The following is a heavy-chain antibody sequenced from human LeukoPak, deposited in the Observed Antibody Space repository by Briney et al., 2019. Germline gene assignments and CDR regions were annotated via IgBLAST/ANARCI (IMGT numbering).Heavy chain of an antibody. D-gene: IGHD2-2*01. CDR3: ARHRSPSSLSFFDI. Sequence: PSETLSLTCTVSGASISSYYWSWIRQPPGKGLEWIGYIYTSETTNFNPALRSRVTISIDTSKNQVSLRLGSVTAADTALYYCARHRSPSSLSFFDIWGQGMLVIVSS. CDR2: IYTSETT. CDR1: GASISSYY. V-gene: IGHV4-4*09. J-gene: IGHJ4*02.